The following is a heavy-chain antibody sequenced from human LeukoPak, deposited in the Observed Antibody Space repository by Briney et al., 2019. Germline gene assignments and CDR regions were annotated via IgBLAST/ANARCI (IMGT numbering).Heavy chain of an antibody. D-gene: IGHD1-26*01. V-gene: IGHV3-33*06. CDR1: GFSFSNHG. CDR3: AKPTWGSGSFLIDF. J-gene: IGHJ4*02. CDR2: IWSDGSYE. Sequence: GGSLRLSCVASGFSFSNHGMHWVRQAPGRGLEWVAVIWSDGSYEHYTDSVKGRFTISRDNSKNTLFLQLNSLRPEDTAVYYCAKPTWGSGSFLIDFWGQGTLVTVSS.